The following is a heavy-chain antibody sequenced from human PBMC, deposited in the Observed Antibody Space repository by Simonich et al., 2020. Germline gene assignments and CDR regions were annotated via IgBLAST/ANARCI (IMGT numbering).Heavy chain of an antibody. J-gene: IGHJ6*02. CDR3: ARWIAVAGTGAYGMDV. D-gene: IGHD6-19*01. V-gene: IGHV3-21*01. Sequence: EVQLVESGGGLVKPGGSLRLSCAASGFTFSSYSMNWVRQAPGKGLEWVDSISSSSSYIYYADAVKGRFTISRDNAKNSLDLQMNSLRAEDTAVYYCARWIAVAGTGAYGMDVWGQGTTVTVSS. CDR1: GFTFSSYS. CDR2: ISSSSSYI.